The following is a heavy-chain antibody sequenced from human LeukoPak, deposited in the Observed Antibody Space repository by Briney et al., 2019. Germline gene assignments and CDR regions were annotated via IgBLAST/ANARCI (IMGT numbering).Heavy chain of an antibody. V-gene: IGHV4-30-2*01. CDR1: GGSISSGGYS. D-gene: IGHD6-19*01. Sequence: SQTLSLTCAVSGGSISSGGYSWSWIRQPPGKGLEWIGYIYHSGSTYYNPSLKSRVTISVDRSKNQFSLKLSSVTAADTAVYYCARVDSSGWGRPKKNYWYFDLWGRGTLVTVSS. CDR3: ARVDSSGWGRPKKNYWYFDL. CDR2: IYHSGST. J-gene: IGHJ2*01.